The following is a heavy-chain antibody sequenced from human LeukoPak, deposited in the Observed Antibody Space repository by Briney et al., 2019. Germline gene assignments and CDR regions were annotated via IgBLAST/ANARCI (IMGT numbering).Heavy chain of an antibody. V-gene: IGHV7-4-1*02. D-gene: IGHD3-22*01. CDR3: ARGAQGYYDSSGYLPPGAFDI. J-gene: IGHJ3*02. CDR2: INTNTGNP. Sequence: ASVKVSCKASGYTFTSYAMNWVRQAPGQGLEWMGWINTNTGNPTYAQGFAGRFVFSLDTSVSTAYLQISSLKAEDTAVYYCARGAQGYYDSSGYLPPGAFDIWGQGTMVTVSS. CDR1: GYTFTSYA.